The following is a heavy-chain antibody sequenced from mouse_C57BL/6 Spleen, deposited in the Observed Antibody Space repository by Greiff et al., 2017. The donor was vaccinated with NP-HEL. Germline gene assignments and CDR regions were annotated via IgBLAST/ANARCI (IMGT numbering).Heavy chain of an antibody. J-gene: IGHJ3*01. D-gene: IGHD1-1*01. CDR3: ARGDYYGREAY. CDR1: GYTFTDYN. V-gene: IGHV1-18*01. Sequence: VQLQQSGPELVKPGASVKIPCKASGYTFTDYNMDWVKQSHGKSLEWIGDINPNNGGTIYNQKFKGKATLTVDKSSSTAYMELRSLTSEDTAVYYCARGDYYGREAYWGQGTLVTVSA. CDR2: INPNNGGT.